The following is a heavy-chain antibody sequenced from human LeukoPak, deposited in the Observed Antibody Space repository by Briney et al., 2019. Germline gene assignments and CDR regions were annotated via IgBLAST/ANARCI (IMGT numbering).Heavy chain of an antibody. CDR3: ARKWSSRDWFDP. J-gene: IGHJ5*02. V-gene: IGHV1-46*01. Sequence: ASVKVSCKTSGYSFTTYSIHWVRQAPGQGLEWMGVINPKGDITTYAQRFQGRVTMASDTSTAPVYMELSGLRSEDTAIYYCARKWSSRDWFDPWGQGTLLTVSS. CDR1: GYSFTTYS. D-gene: IGHD2-8*01. CDR2: INPKGDIT.